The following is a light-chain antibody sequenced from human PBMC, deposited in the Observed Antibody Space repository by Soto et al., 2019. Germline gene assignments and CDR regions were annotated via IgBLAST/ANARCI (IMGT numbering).Light chain of an antibody. CDR1: SSNIGAGYD. Sequence: VLAQPPSVSGAPGQRVTISCSGSSSNIGAGYDVNWYRQLPGTAPKLLIYGNSDRPSGVPDRFSGSKSGTSASLAITGLQAEDEADYFCQSYDRSLRTYVFGTGTKVTVL. J-gene: IGLJ1*01. CDR3: QSYDRSLRTYV. V-gene: IGLV1-40*01. CDR2: GNS.